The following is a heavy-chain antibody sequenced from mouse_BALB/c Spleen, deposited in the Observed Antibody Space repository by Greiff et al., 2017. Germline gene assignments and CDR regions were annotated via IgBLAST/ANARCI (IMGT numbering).Heavy chain of an antibody. Sequence: VQLQQSGAELVRPGTSVKISCKASGYTFTNYWLGWVKQRPGHGLEWIGDIYPGGGYTNYNEKFKGKATLTADTSSSTAYMQLSSLTSEDSAVYFVARGGGKDAMDYWGQGTSVTVSS. CDR2: IYPGGGYT. D-gene: IGHD2-1*01. V-gene: IGHV1-63*02. J-gene: IGHJ4*01. CDR3: ARGGGKDAMDY. CDR1: GYTFTNYW.